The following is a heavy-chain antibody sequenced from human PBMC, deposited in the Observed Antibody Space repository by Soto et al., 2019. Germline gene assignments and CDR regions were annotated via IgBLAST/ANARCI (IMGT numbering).Heavy chain of an antibody. CDR1: GFTFFAYW. D-gene: IGHD4-17*01. CDR2: INSDGSHT. Sequence: EVQLVESGGGLVQPGGSLRLSCAASGFTFFAYWIHWVRQVPGKGLVWVSRINSDGSHTSYADSVRGRFTISRDNSKNTVYLQMNSLTAEDTAVYYCAKEGDYGDYVGVNWFDSWGQGSLVTVSS. J-gene: IGHJ5*01. CDR3: AKEGDYGDYVGVNWFDS. V-gene: IGHV3-74*01.